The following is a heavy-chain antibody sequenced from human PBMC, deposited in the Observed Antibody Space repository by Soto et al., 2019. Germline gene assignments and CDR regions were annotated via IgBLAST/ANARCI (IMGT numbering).Heavy chain of an antibody. D-gene: IGHD3-9*01. CDR2: IYYSGST. CDR1: GGSISSGGYY. V-gene: IGHV4-31*03. CDR3: ARSYDILTGYYYYYGMDV. J-gene: IGHJ6*02. Sequence: SETLSLTCTVSGGSISSGGYYWSWIRQHPGKGLEWIGYIYYSGSTYYNPSLKSRVTISVDTSKNQFSLKLRSVTAADTAVYYCARSYDILTGYYYYYGMDVWGQGTTVTVSS.